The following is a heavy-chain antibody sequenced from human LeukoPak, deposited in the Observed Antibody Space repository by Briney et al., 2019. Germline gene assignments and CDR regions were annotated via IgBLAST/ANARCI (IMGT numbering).Heavy chain of an antibody. D-gene: IGHD2-21*02. V-gene: IGHV3-21*01. J-gene: IGHJ4*02. CDR1: GFTFSSYS. CDR2: ISSSSSYI. CDR3: ARGPIVVVTATLPLDC. Sequence: PGGSLRLSCAASGFTFSSYSMNWVRQAPGKGLEWVSSISSSSSYIYYADSVKGRFTISRDNAKNSLYLQMNSLRAEDTAVYYCARGPIVVVTATLPLDCWGQGPLVTVSS.